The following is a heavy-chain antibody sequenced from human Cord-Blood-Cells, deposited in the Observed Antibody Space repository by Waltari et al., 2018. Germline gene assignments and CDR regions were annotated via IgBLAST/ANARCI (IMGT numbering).Heavy chain of an antibody. Sequence: EVQLVETGGGLIQPGGSLRLSCAASGFTVSSNYMSWVRQAPGKGLEWVSVIYSGGSTYYADSVKGRFTISRDNSKNTLYLQMNSLRAEDTAVYYCARDSPEGSGSYDYWGQGTLVTVSS. D-gene: IGHD3-10*01. V-gene: IGHV3-53*02. CDR3: ARDSPEGSGSYDY. J-gene: IGHJ4*02. CDR1: GFTVSSNY. CDR2: IYSGGST.